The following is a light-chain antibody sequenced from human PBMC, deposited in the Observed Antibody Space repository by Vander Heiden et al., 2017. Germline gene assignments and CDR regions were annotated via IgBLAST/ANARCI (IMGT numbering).Light chain of an antibody. CDR1: QSVGSN. CDR2: SAS. V-gene: IGKV3-15*01. J-gene: IGKJ4*01. Sequence: EIVMTQSPATLSVSPGERATLSCRASQSVGSNLAWYQQKPGQAPRLLIYSASTRATGIPARFSGSGSGTEITLTISSLQSEDFAVYSCQQYNNWPLTFGGGTKVEIK. CDR3: QQYNNWPLT.